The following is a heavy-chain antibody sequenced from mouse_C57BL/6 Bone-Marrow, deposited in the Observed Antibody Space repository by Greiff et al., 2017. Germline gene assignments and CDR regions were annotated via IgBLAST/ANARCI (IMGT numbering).Heavy chain of an antibody. Sequence: VQLQQSGAELVRPGTSVKVSCKASGYAFTNYLIEWVKQRPGQGLEWIGVINPGSGGTNYNEKFKGKATLTADKSSSTAYMQLSSLTSEDSAVYFCAREGLLRLDDWGQGTTLTVSS. CDR2: INPGSGGT. CDR3: AREGLLRLDD. CDR1: GYAFTNYL. D-gene: IGHD1-1*01. J-gene: IGHJ2*01. V-gene: IGHV1-54*01.